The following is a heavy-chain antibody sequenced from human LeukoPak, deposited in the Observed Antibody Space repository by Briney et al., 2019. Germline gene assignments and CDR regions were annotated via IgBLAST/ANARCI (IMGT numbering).Heavy chain of an antibody. Sequence: SVTVSCRASGGTFSSYAISWVRQARGQGLEWMGGIIPIFGTANYAQKFQGRVTITADESTSTAYMELSSLRSEDTAVYYCARSWDTAMVSYFDYWGQGTLVTVSS. D-gene: IGHD5-18*01. CDR3: ARSWDTAMVSYFDY. CDR1: GGTFSSYA. J-gene: IGHJ4*02. CDR2: IIPIFGTA. V-gene: IGHV1-69*13.